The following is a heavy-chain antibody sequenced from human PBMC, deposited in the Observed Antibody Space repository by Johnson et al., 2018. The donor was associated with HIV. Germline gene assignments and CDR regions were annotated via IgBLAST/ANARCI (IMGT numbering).Heavy chain of an antibody. CDR1: GFTFSNYA. Sequence: VQLVESGGGVVQPGRSLRLSCAASGFTFSNYAMHWVRQAPGKGLEWVANIKQDGSEKYYVDSVKGRFTISRDNAKNSLYLQMNSLRAEDTAVYYCVRPHAFDIWGQGTMVTVSS. CDR3: VRPHAFDI. J-gene: IGHJ3*02. V-gene: IGHV3-7*01. CDR2: IKQDGSEK.